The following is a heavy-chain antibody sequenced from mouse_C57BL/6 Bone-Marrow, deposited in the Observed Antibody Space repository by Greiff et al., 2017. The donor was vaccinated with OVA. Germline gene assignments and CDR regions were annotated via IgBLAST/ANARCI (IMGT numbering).Heavy chain of an antibody. J-gene: IGHJ4*01. CDR2: IDPSDSYT. D-gene: IGHD2-3*01. V-gene: IGHV1-69*01. Sequence: VKLQQPGAELVMPGASVKLSCKASGYTFTSYWMHWVKQRPGQGLEWIGEIDPSDSYTNYNQKFKGKSTLTVDKSSSTAYMQLSSLTSEDSAVYYCAGGYLPYYYAMDYWGQGTSVTVSS. CDR3: AGGYLPYYYAMDY. CDR1: GYTFTSYW.